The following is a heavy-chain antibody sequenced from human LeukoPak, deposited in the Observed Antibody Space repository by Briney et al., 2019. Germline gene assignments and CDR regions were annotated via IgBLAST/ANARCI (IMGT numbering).Heavy chain of an antibody. CDR3: ARASGSDYGDYVPYDY. D-gene: IGHD4-17*01. CDR1: GGTFSSYA. Sequence: SVKVSCKASGGTFSSYAISWVRQAPGQGLEWMGRIIPILGIANYAQKFQGRVTITADKSTSTAYMELSSLRSEDTAVYYCARASGSDYGDYVPYDYWGQGTLVTVSS. J-gene: IGHJ4*02. V-gene: IGHV1-69*04. CDR2: IIPILGIA.